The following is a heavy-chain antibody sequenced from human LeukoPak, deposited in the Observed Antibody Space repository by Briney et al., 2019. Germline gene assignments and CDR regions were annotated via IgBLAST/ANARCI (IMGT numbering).Heavy chain of an antibody. CDR3: ATYTHWVAGDV. D-gene: IGHD3-16*01. Sequence: GGSLRLSCAVSGFTFSDSWMSWVRQAPGKGLEWVANMNQDGSEKDYVDSVKGRFTISRDNARNSLYLQMGSLRAEDTAVYYCATYTHWVAGDVWGQGTTVTVSS. CDR2: MNQDGSEK. CDR1: GFTFSDSW. J-gene: IGHJ6*02. V-gene: IGHV3-7*01.